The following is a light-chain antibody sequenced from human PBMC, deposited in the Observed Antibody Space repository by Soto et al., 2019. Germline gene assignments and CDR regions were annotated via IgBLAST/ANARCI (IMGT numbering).Light chain of an antibody. V-gene: IGKV3-20*01. CDR2: GAS. Sequence: EIVLTQSPGTLSLSPGERATISCRASQSVSSSYLAWYQQKPGQAPRLLIYGASSRATGIPDRFSGSVSGTDFTLTISRLEPEDFAVYYCQQYGSSPATFGQGTNVEIK. CDR3: QQYGSSPAT. CDR1: QSVSSSY. J-gene: IGKJ1*01.